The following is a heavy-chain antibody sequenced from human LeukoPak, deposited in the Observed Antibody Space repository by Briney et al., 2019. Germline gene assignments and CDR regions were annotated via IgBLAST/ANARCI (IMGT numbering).Heavy chain of an antibody. Sequence: PSETLSLTCTVSGYSISNGYYWGWVRQSPGKGLEWIGNIYQSGDSPYYNPSLKSPGTISVDTSKNQFSLKRNSVTATDTAVYYCVRQERQSNLFDPWGQGTLVIVSS. CDR2: IYQSGDSP. J-gene: IGHJ5*02. CDR3: VRQERQSNLFDP. V-gene: IGHV4-38-2*02. CDR1: GYSISNGYY.